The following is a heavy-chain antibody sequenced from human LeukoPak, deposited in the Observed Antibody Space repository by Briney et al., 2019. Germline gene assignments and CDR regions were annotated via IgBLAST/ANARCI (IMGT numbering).Heavy chain of an antibody. V-gene: IGHV4-61*08. CDR3: ARDSGSGTYY. J-gene: IGHJ4*02. CDR1: GGSISSGGYY. D-gene: IGHD6-19*01. CDR2: IYYTGST. Sequence: SETPSLTCTVSGGSISSGGYYWSWIRQPPGKGLEWIGHIYYTGSTNYNPSLKSRVTISIDTSKNQFSLQLSSVTAADTAVYYCARDSGSGTYYWGQGTLVTVSS.